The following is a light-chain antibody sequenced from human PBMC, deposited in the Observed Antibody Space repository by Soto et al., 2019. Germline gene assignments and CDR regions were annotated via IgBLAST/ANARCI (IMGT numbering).Light chain of an antibody. CDR3: SSSAGSSNHVL. CDR2: EVS. V-gene: IGLV2-8*01. J-gene: IGLJ2*01. Sequence: QSALTQPPSASGSPGQSVTISCTGTSSDIGAYDYVSWYQQHPGKAPKLIIYEVSKRPSGVPDRFSGSKSGNTASLTVSGVQAEDEADYYCSSSAGSSNHVLFGGGTKLTVL. CDR1: SSDIGAYDY.